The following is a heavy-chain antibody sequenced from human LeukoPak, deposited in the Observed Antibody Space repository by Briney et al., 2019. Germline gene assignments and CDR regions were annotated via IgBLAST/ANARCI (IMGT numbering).Heavy chain of an antibody. V-gene: IGHV1-18*01. CDR3: AREDDYGDYGFDY. Sequence: ASVKVSCKASGGTFSSYAISWVRQAPGQGLEWMGWISAYNGNTNYAQKLQGRVTMTTDISTSTAYMELRSLRSDDTAVYYCAREDDYGDYGFDYWGQGTLVTVSS. CDR1: GGTFSSYA. D-gene: IGHD4-17*01. J-gene: IGHJ4*02. CDR2: ISAYNGNT.